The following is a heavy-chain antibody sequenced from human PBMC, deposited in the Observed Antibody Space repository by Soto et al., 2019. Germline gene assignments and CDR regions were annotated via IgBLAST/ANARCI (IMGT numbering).Heavy chain of an antibody. CDR2: SVVGSGNT. Sequence: GASVKVSCNATGFTFTSPAVQWEQQARGQRLEWIGWSVVGSGNTNYAQKFQERSTITRDMSTSTAYLDLSSLRSADTAVYYCTEDPTTVLYDILPCTPYYYYYYGMDVWGEGTTVTVSS. J-gene: IGHJ6*04. D-gene: IGHD3-9*01. CDR3: TEDPTTVLYDILPCTPYYYYYYGMDV. V-gene: IGHV1-58*01. CDR1: GFTFTSPA.